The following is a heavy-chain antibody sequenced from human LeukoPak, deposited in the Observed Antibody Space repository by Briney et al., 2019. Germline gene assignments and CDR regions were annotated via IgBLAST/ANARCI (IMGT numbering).Heavy chain of an antibody. CDR3: ARALETGSVAFDI. V-gene: IGHV4-59*01. Sequence: PSETLSLTCTVSGGSISSYYWSWIRQPPGKGLEWIGYIYYSGSTNYNPSLKSRVTISVDTSKNQFSLELSSVTAADTAVYYCARALETGSVAFDIWGQGTMVTVSS. D-gene: IGHD3-10*01. CDR2: IYYSGST. J-gene: IGHJ3*02. CDR1: GGSISSYY.